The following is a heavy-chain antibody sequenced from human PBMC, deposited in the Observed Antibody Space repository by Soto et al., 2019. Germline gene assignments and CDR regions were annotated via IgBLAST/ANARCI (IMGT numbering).Heavy chain of an antibody. CDR1: GYTFTSYD. D-gene: IGHD6-19*01. Sequence: QVQLVQSGAEVKKPGASVKVSCKASGYTFTSYDINWVRQATGQGLEWMGWMNPNSGNTGYAQKFQGRVTMTRNTSISTAYMELSSLRSEDTAVHYCARDHSSGWYGPYYYYGMDVWGQGTTVTVSS. V-gene: IGHV1-8*01. CDR3: ARDHSSGWYGPYYYYGMDV. J-gene: IGHJ6*02. CDR2: MNPNSGNT.